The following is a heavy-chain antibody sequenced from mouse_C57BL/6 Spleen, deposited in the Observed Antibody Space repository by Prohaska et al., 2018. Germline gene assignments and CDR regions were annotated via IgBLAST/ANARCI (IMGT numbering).Heavy chain of an antibody. CDR1: GFSLTSYG. D-gene: IGHD2-2*01. V-gene: IGHV2-6*01. CDR2: IWGVGST. Sequence: GPSQSLSITCTVSGFSLTSYGVDWVRQSPGKGLEWLGVIWGVGSTNYNSALKSRLSISKYNSKSQVFLKMNSLQTDDTAMYYCASSGGYDESAFAYWGQGTLVTVSA. J-gene: IGHJ3*01. CDR3: ASSGGYDESAFAY.